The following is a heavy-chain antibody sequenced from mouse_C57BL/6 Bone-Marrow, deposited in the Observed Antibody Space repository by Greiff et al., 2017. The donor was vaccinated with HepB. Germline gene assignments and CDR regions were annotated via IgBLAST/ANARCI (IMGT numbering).Heavy chain of an antibody. D-gene: IGHD2-4*01. V-gene: IGHV5-16*01. J-gene: IGHJ3*01. CDR3: ARGTYDYDVAWFAY. CDR2: INYDGSST. Sequence: EVQVVESEGGLVQPGSSMKLSCTASGFTFSDYYMAWVRQVPEKGLEWVANINYDGSSTYYLDSLKSRFIISRDNAKNILYLQMSSLKSEDTATYDCARGTYDYDVAWFAYWGQGTLVTVSA. CDR1: GFTFSDYY.